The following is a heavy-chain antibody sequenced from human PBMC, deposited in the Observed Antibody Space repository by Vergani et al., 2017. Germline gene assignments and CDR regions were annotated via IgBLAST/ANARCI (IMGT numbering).Heavy chain of an antibody. CDR1: GDSVISTAYH. V-gene: IGHV4-39*01. D-gene: IGHD2-15*01. CDR2: MDYSGSN. CDR3: ASKRGACRAAYCHSYDF. J-gene: IGHJ4*02. Sequence: QVQLQESGPGLVKPSETLSLTCTVSGDSVISTAYHWGWIRQPPGKGLEWIGSMDYSGSNSYNPSLESRISISFETPKNQFSLRLTSVTAADTAVYYCASKRGACRAAYCHSYDFWGPGTLVGVSS.